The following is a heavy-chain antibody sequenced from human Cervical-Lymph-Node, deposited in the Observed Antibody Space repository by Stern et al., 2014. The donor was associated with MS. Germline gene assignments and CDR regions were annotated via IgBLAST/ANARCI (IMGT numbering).Heavy chain of an antibody. CDR1: GGTFSNYA. D-gene: IGHD4-17*01. CDR2: IAPLFGKP. V-gene: IGHV1-69*01. Sequence: VQLVESGAEVKKPGSSVKVSCKASGGTFSNYATSWVRQAPGQGLEWMGGIAPLFGKPNYAQKFQGRVTITADESTSTAYMDLSSLRSEDTAVYYCASPLTATSVPFGYYGMDVWGQGTTVTVS. CDR3: ASPLTATSVPFGYYGMDV. J-gene: IGHJ6*02.